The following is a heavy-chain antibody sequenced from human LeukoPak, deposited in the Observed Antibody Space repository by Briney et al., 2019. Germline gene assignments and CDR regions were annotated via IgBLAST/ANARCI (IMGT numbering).Heavy chain of an antibody. Sequence: ASVKVSCKASGYTFSSYGISWVRQAPGQGLEWVGWIRGDNGNTNYAQNFQGRVTMTTDTSTSTAYMELRSLGSDETAVYYCARVDLLTGYYFFDYWGQGTLVPSPQ. CDR3: ARVDLLTGYYFFDY. V-gene: IGHV1-18*01. CDR1: GYTFSSYG. CDR2: IRGDNGNT. D-gene: IGHD3-9*01. J-gene: IGHJ4*02.